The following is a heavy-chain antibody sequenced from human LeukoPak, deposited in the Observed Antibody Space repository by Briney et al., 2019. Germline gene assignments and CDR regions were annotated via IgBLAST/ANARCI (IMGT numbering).Heavy chain of an antibody. CDR2: IKQDGSEK. J-gene: IGHJ4*02. CDR1: GFTVSNYW. V-gene: IGHV3-7*01. D-gene: IGHD3-10*01. Sequence: GGSLRLSCAASGFTVSNYWMSWVRQAPGKGLEWVANIKQDGSEKYYVDSVKGRFTISRDNAKNSLYLQMNSLRAEDTAVYYCASGVHYFDYWGQGTLVTVSS. CDR3: ASGVHYFDY.